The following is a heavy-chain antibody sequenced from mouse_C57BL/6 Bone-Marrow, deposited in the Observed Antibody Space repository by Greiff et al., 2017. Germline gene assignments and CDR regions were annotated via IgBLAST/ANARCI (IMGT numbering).Heavy chain of an antibody. CDR2: INPYNGGT. J-gene: IGHJ1*03. CDR3: ARGGDGSSLYWYFDV. D-gene: IGHD1-1*01. Sequence: EVKLVESGPVLVKPGASVKMSCKASGYTFTDYYMNWVKQSHGKSLEWIGVINPYNGGTSYNQKFKGKATLTVDKSSSTAYMELNSLTSEDSAVYYCARGGDGSSLYWYFDVWGTGTTVTVSS. V-gene: IGHV1-19*01. CDR1: GYTFTDYY.